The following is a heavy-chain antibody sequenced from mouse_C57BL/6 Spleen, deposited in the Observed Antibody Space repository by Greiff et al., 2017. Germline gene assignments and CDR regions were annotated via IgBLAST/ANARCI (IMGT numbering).Heavy chain of an antibody. J-gene: IGHJ2*01. CDR1: GYTFTSYW. Sequence: VQLQESGAELVRPGSSVKLSCKASGYTFTSYWMHWVKQRPIQGLEWIGNIDPSDSETHYNQKFKDKATLTVDKSSSTAYMQLSSLTSEDSAVYYCARGYYGSSYVGVDDWGQGTTLTVSS. CDR2: IDPSDSET. D-gene: IGHD1-1*01. CDR3: ARGYYGSSYVGVDD. V-gene: IGHV1-52*01.